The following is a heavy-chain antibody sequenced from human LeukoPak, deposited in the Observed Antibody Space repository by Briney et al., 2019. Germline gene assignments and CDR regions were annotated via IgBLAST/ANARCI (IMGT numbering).Heavy chain of an antibody. V-gene: IGHV4-61*02. D-gene: IGHD3-3*01. CDR2: IYTDGGT. Sequence: SETLSLTCTVSGGSISSSSYYWSWIRQPAGKGLEWIGRIYTDGGTNYNPSLKSRVTMSVDTSKNQISLKLSSVTAADTAVYYCARTTFWSGYRQNNWFDPWGQGTLVTVSS. CDR1: GGSISSSSYY. CDR3: ARTTFWSGYRQNNWFDP. J-gene: IGHJ5*02.